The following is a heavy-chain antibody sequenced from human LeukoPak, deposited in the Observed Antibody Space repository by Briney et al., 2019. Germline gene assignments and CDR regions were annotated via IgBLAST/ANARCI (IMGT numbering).Heavy chain of an antibody. CDR3: AKDQYCTSTSCYVGY. D-gene: IGHD2-2*01. Sequence: GGSLSLSCAASGFTFSNYAMSWVRQAPGKGLEWVSGINVSGGSTFYADSVRGRFTISRDNSKNTLYLQMNSLRAEDTAVYYCAKDQYCTSTSCYVGYWGQGTLVTVSS. CDR2: INVSGGST. V-gene: IGHV3-23*01. CDR1: GFTFSNYA. J-gene: IGHJ4*02.